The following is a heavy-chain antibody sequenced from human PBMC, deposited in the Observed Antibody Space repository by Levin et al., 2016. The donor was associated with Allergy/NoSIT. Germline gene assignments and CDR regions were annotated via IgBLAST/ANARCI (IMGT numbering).Heavy chain of an antibody. CDR2: INTNTGNP. D-gene: IGHD6-13*01. J-gene: IGHJ4*02. CDR3: AREGIAAAGTVDY. V-gene: IGHV7-4-1*02. Sequence: WVRQAPGQGLEWMGWINTNTGNPTYAQGFTGRFVFSLDTSVSTAYLQISSLKAEDTAVYYCAREGIAAAGTVDYWGQGTLVTVSS.